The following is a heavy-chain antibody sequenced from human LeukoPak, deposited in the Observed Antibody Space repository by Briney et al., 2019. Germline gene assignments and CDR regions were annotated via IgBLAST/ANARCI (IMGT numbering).Heavy chain of an antibody. CDR1: GFTFSSYG. J-gene: IGHJ5*02. CDR2: ISGSGGST. V-gene: IGHV3-23*01. Sequence: GGSLRLSCAASGFTFSSYGMSWVRQAPGKGLEWVSAISGSGGSTYYADSVKGRFTISRDNSKNTLYLQMNSLRAEGTAVYYCAKDQLQWFGELPGFDPWGQGTLVTVSS. D-gene: IGHD3-10*01. CDR3: AKDQLQWFGELPGFDP.